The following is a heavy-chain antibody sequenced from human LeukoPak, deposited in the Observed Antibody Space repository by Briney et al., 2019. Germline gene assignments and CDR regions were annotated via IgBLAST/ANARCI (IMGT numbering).Heavy chain of an antibody. CDR3: ARELKNREDYDYVWGSYSGLQFDS. D-gene: IGHD3-16*01. CDR1: GFTFSSYG. V-gene: IGHV3-33*08. CDR2: IWYDGSNK. J-gene: IGHJ5*01. Sequence: QPGRSLRLSCAASGFTFSSYGMHWVRQAPGKGLEWVAVIWYDGSNKYYADSVKGRFTISRDNSKNTLYLQMNSLRAEDTAVYYCARELKNREDYDYVWGSYSGLQFDSWGQGTLVTVSS.